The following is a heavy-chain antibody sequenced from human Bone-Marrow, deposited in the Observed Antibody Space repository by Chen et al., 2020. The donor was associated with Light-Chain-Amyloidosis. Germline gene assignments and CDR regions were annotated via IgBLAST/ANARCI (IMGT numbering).Heavy chain of an antibody. CDR1: GGSFNGFY. V-gene: IGHV4-34*01. Sequence: QVQLQQWGAGLLKPLEPLSLTCAVPGGSFNGFYWTWIRQTPGKGLEWIGEINHSGNINSNPSLRSRVSMSVDTSQSQFSLKLTSVTAADTAVYYCARGAGRYFAIWGQGALVTVSS. D-gene: IGHD3-9*01. CDR3: ARGAGRYFAI. J-gene: IGHJ4*02. CDR2: INHSGNI.